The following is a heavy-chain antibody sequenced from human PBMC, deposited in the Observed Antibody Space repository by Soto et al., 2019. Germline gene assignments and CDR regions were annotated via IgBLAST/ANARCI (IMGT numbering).Heavy chain of an antibody. J-gene: IGHJ6*02. CDR3: AREAPYYGMDV. Sequence: GGSLRLSCAASGFTFSDHYMEWVRQAPGKGLEWVGRIRNKANGFTTEYAASVRGRFTISRDDSKNLVYLQMNSLRAEDTAVYYCAREAPYYGMDVWGQGTTVTVSS. V-gene: IGHV3-72*01. CDR2: IRNKANGFTT. CDR1: GFTFSDHY.